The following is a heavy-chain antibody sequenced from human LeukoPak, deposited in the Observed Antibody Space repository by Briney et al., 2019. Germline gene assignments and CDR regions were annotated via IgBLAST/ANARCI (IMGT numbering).Heavy chain of an antibody. CDR2: IIPIFGTA. J-gene: IGHJ5*02. CDR1: GGTFSSYA. V-gene: IGHV1-69*13. CDR3: ASPSGGYCSSTRCYTNNWFDP. D-gene: IGHD2-2*02. Sequence: SVKVSCKASGGTFSSYAISWVRQAPGQGLEWMGGIIPIFGTANYAQKFQGRVTITADESTSTAYMELSSLRSEDTAVYYCASPSGGYCSSTRCYTNNWFDPWGQGTLVTVSS.